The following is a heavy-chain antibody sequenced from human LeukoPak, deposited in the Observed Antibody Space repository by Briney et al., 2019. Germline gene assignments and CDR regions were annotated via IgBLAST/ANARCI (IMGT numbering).Heavy chain of an antibody. CDR1: GISIGDYA. Sequence: SLRLSSTASGISIGDYAMSWFSQAPGKGLEWVSLIRSKAYGGTTEYAASVEGRFTISRDDSKSIAYLQMNSLKTEDTAVYYCTKSRFYDYVWGGSWGQGTLVTVSS. V-gene: IGHV3-49*03. J-gene: IGHJ5*02. CDR3: TKSRFYDYVWGGS. CDR2: IRSKAYGGTT. D-gene: IGHD3-16*01.